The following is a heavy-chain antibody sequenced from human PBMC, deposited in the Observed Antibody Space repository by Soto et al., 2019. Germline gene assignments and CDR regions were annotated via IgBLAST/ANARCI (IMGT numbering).Heavy chain of an antibody. CDR2: IFYSGST. D-gene: IGHD2-2*01. J-gene: IGHJ5*02. Sequence: SETLSLTCTVSGGSISNYYWSWIRQPPGKGLEWIGYIFYSGSTNYNPSLKSRVTISVDTSKNQFSLKLSSVAAADTAVYYCARGIVPAARNWFDPWGQGTLVTVSS. CDR3: ARGIVPAARNWFDP. V-gene: IGHV4-59*12. CDR1: GGSISNYY.